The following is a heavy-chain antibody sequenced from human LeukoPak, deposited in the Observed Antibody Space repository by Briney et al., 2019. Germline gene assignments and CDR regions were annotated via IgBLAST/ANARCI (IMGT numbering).Heavy chain of an antibody. CDR3: AKDFDSGGAYDGDHG. CDR2: LAYSGAA. D-gene: IGHD3-22*01. V-gene: IGHV3-23*01. CDR1: GFTLNKYP. Sequence: GGSLRLSCSVSGFTLNKYPMNWVRQAPGKGLEWISTLAYSGAAHYGDSVKGRFTISRHDSKNTVYLQMNSLRPEDTAIYFCAKDFDSGGAYDGDHGWGQGTLVTVSS. J-gene: IGHJ4*02.